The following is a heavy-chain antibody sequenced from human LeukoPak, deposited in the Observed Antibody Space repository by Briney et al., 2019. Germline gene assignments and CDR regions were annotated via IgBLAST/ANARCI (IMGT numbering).Heavy chain of an antibody. Sequence: GRPLRLSCAASGFTFSSYGMHWVRQAPGKGLEWVAVISYDGSNKYYADSVKGRFTISRDNSKNTLYLQMNSLRAEDTAVYYCAKDGNIVVVTYWFDPWGQGTLVTVPS. D-gene: IGHD2-21*02. CDR1: GFTFSSYG. V-gene: IGHV3-30*18. CDR3: AKDGNIVVVTYWFDP. CDR2: ISYDGSNK. J-gene: IGHJ5*02.